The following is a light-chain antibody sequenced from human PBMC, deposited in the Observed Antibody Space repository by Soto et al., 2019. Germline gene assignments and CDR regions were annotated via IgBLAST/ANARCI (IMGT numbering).Light chain of an antibody. CDR2: GNS. J-gene: IGLJ1*01. CDR3: QSYDSSLSALYV. V-gene: IGLV1-40*01. CDR1: SSNIGAGYD. Sequence: PPSVSGAPGQRVTISCTGSSSNIGAGYDVHWYQQLPGTAPKLLIYGNSNRPSGVPDRFSGSKSGTSVSLAITGLQAEDEADYYCQSYDSSLSALYVFGTGTKVTVL.